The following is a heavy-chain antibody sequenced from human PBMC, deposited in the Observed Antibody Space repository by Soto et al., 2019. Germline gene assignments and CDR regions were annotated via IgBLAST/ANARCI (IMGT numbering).Heavy chain of an antibody. J-gene: IGHJ4*02. CDR2: ISYDGGNQ. V-gene: IGHV3-30*18. CDR1: GEFGHTFSSSG. CDR3: AKDQTPLLTFSGLVEED. Sequence: QVQLVESGGGVVQPGTSLRLSCIVSGEFGHTFSSSGMHWVRQAPGKGLEWVAVISYDGGNQYYADSVKGRFTVSRDNSENTLYLPMNSLRVEDTAVYYCAKDQTPLLTFSGLVEEDWGQGTLVTVSS. D-gene: IGHD3-3*01.